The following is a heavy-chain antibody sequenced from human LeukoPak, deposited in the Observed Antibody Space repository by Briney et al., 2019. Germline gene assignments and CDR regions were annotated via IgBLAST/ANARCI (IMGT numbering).Heavy chain of an antibody. CDR1: PFTFSSYW. J-gene: IGHJ4*02. Sequence: GGSLRLSCAASPFTFSSYWMSWARQAPGKGLEWVANIKQDGSEKYYVDSVKGRFTISRDNARNSLSLQMHSLRAEDTAVYYCARITDYYYDSSGYLDYWGQGTLVTVSS. CDR3: ARITDYYYDSSGYLDY. D-gene: IGHD3-22*01. CDR2: IKQDGSEK. V-gene: IGHV3-7*01.